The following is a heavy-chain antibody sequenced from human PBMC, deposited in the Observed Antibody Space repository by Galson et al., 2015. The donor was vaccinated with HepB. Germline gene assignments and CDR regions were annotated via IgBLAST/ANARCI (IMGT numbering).Heavy chain of an antibody. CDR1: GFTFSSYG. CDR2: IWYDGSNK. Sequence: SLRLSCAASGFTFSSYGMHWVRQAPGKGLEWVAVIWYDGSNKYYADSVKGRFTISRDNSKNTLYLQMNSLRAEDTAVYYCARDRVVTTESYYYYGMDVWGQGTTVTVSS. J-gene: IGHJ6*02. D-gene: IGHD2-21*02. V-gene: IGHV3-30*19. CDR3: ARDRVVTTESYYYYGMDV.